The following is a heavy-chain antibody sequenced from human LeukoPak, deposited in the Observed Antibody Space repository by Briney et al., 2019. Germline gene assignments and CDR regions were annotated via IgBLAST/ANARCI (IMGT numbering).Heavy chain of an antibody. CDR2: TYYRSKWYN. CDR3: ARDRSGWVRGDVCGYFDY. J-gene: IGHJ4*02. CDR1: GDSVSSNSAA. V-gene: IGHV6-1*01. Sequence: SQTLSLTCAISGDSVSSNSAAWNWIRQSPSRGLEWLGRTYYRSKWYNDYAVSVKSRITINPDTSKNQFSLQLNSVTPEDTAVYYCARDRSGWVRGDVCGYFDYWGQGTLVTVSS. D-gene: IGHD6-19*01.